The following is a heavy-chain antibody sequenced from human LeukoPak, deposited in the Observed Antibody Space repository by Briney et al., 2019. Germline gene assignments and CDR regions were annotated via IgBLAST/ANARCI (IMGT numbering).Heavy chain of an antibody. CDR1: GGSISSYY. CDR3: ARFKGDYCSGGSCYSFGFDP. J-gene: IGHJ5*02. Sequence: SETLSRTCTVSGGSISSYYWSWIRQPPGKGLEWIGYIYYSGSTNYNPSLKSRVTISVDTSKNQFSLKLSSVTAADTAVYYCARFKGDYCSGGSCYSFGFDPWGQGTLVTVSS. CDR2: IYYSGST. D-gene: IGHD2-15*01. V-gene: IGHV4-59*08.